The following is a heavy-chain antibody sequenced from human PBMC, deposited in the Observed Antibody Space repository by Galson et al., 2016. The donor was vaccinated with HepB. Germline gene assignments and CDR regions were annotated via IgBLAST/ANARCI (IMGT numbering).Heavy chain of an antibody. Sequence: SVKVSCKASGYTFTSYSISWVRQAPGQGLEWMGWITGYNGNTNYAQKLQGRVTMTTDKSTSTAYMELRSLRSDDTAVYYCARLGYDSSGYFPDFWGQGTLVTVSS. CDR1: GYTFTSYS. D-gene: IGHD3-22*01. J-gene: IGHJ4*02. CDR2: ITGYNGNT. CDR3: ARLGYDSSGYFPDF. V-gene: IGHV1-18*01.